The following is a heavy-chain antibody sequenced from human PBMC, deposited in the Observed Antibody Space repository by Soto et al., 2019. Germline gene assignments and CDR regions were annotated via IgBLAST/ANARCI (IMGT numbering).Heavy chain of an antibody. CDR1: GYNIIDYY. D-gene: IGHD3-16*01. Sequence: ASVKVSCKASGYNIIDYYMQWVRPAPRQGLEWMGWINPNSGGTYYAQKFQDWVTMTRDTSLNTVYMELSSLKSDDMAVYYCARGLGVGPYRPLDYWGQGTLVTVSS. V-gene: IGHV1-2*04. CDR2: INPNSGGT. CDR3: ARGLGVGPYRPLDY. J-gene: IGHJ4*02.